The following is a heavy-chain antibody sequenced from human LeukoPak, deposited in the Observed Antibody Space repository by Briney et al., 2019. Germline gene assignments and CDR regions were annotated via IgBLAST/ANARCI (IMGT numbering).Heavy chain of an antibody. V-gene: IGHV3-30*18. D-gene: IGHD3-10*01. J-gene: IGHJ4*02. CDR3: AKDRVFELWFEEASPYYFDY. CDR2: ISYDGSNK. Sequence: GGSLRLSCVASEFTFRSYDMHWVRQAPGKGLEWVAVISYDGSNKDYADSVKGRFTISRDISKNTLYLQMNSLRAEDTAVYYCAKDRVFELWFEEASPYYFDYWGQGTLVTVSS. CDR1: EFTFRSYD.